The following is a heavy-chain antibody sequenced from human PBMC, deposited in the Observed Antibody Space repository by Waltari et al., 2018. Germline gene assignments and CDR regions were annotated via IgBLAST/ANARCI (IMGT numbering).Heavy chain of an antibody. CDR2: VDPEDGET. Sequence: VQLVQSGAEVKKPGATVKISCKASGYTFTDYYMHWVQQAPGKGLEWMGRVDPEDGETIYAEKFQGRVTITADTSTDTAYMELSSLRSEDTAVYYCATLGYSSGWTERRGYYYYMDVWGKGTTVTVSS. CDR1: GYTFTDYY. V-gene: IGHV1-69-2*01. D-gene: IGHD6-19*01. CDR3: ATLGYSSGWTERRGYYYYMDV. J-gene: IGHJ6*03.